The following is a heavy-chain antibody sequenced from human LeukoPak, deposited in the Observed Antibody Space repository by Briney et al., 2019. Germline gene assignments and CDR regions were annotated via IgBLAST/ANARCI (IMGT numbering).Heavy chain of an antibody. D-gene: IGHD2-15*01. V-gene: IGHV1-8*03. Sequence: GASVKVSCKASGYTFTSYDINWVRQATGQGLEWMGWMNPNSGNTGYAQKFQGRVTITRNTSISTAYMELSSLRSEDTAVYCCARGAYCSGGSCYLLGYWGQGTLVTVSS. CDR2: MNPNSGNT. CDR3: ARGAYCSGGSCYLLGY. CDR1: GYTFTSYD. J-gene: IGHJ4*02.